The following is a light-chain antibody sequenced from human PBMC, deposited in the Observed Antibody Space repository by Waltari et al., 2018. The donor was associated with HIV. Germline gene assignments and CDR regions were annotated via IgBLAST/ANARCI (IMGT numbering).Light chain of an antibody. CDR2: DVN. V-gene: IGLV2-14*03. J-gene: IGLJ1*01. CDR1: NSDIGGYNY. CDR3: SSHSDIKNVV. Sequence: QSALTQPASVSGSPGQSITISCTGTNSDIGGYNYVSWYQQHPGKAPKLMIYDVNNRPSGVSYRFSGSKSGKTASLTISGLQAEDEADYFCSSHSDIKNVVFGTGTTVSVL.